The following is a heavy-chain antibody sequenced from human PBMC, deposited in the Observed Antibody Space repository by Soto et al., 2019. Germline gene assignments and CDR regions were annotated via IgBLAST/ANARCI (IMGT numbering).Heavy chain of an antibody. CDR2: VYHSGST. V-gene: IGHV4-31*03. J-gene: IGHJ6*01. CDR3: ARERNLDYADIRVIYYNYYC. Sequence: SETLALTCTVSRVSISTSGYSWSWIRQHPGKGLEWIGNVYHSGSTDYNPSLRSRVTISVDTSKNHFSLKLSSVTAADTAVYYCARERNLDYADIRVIYYNYYC. D-gene: IGHD3-16*01. CDR1: RVSISTSGYS.